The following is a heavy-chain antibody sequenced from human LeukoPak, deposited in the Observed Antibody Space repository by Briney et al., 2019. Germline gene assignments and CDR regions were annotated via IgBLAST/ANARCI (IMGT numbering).Heavy chain of an antibody. CDR2: IWYDGSNK. CDR3: ARPSGYSSSWYLGY. V-gene: IGHV3-33*01. CDR1: GFTFSSYG. J-gene: IGHJ4*02. Sequence: GGSLRLSCAASGFTFSSYGMHWVRQAPGKVLEWVAVIWYDGSNKYYADSVKGRFTISRDNSKNTLYLQMNSLRAEDTAVYYCARPSGYSSSWYLGYWGQGTLVTVSS. D-gene: IGHD6-13*01.